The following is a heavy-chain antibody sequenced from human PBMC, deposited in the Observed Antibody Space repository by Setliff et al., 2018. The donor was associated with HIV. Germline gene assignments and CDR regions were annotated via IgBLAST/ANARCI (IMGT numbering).Heavy chain of an antibody. CDR1: GYTFSSYD. D-gene: IGHD2-21*01. V-gene: IGHV1-8*02. J-gene: IGHJ3*02. Sequence: ASVKVSCKASGYTFSSYDINWVRQATGQGLEWMGWMNPNSGNTGYAQKFQGGVTMTRNTAISTAYMELRRLKSEDTAVYYCATSTLGWSDDAFDIWGQGTMVT. CDR3: ATSTLGWSDDAFDI. CDR2: MNPNSGNT.